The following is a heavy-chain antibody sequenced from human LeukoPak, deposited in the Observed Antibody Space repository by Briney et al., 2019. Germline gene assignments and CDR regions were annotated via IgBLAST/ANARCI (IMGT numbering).Heavy chain of an antibody. D-gene: IGHD2-15*01. CDR2: VDPEDGET. J-gene: IGHJ4*02. CDR3: APGIGSYVEVVAATLGDY. Sequence: ASVKVSCKVSGYTFTDYYMHWVQEAPGKGLEWMRLVDPEDGETIYAEKFQGRVTITADTSTDTAYMELSSLRSEDTAVYYCAPGIGSYVEVVAATLGDYWGQGTLVTVSS. CDR1: GYTFTDYY. V-gene: IGHV1-69-2*01.